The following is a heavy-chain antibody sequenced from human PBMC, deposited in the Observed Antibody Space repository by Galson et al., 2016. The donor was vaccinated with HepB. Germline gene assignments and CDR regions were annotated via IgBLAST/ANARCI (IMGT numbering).Heavy chain of an antibody. CDR1: GVSFNFYS. J-gene: IGHJ4*02. D-gene: IGHD6-19*01. CDR3: GRGLYNSGGALDF. Sequence: SVKVSCKASGVSFNFYSVYRVRQAPGQGLEWMGGTIPLTKTTHYAQRFQGRLTISADESASTADMELSSLTSEDTAVYYCGRGLYNSGGALDFWGQGTLVTVFS. CDR2: TIPLTKTT. V-gene: IGHV1-69*13.